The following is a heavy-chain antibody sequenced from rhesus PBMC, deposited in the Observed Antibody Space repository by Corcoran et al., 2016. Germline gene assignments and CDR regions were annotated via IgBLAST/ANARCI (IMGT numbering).Heavy chain of an antibody. CDR3: ASGSGSYTYFDY. D-gene: IGHD3-16*01. J-gene: IGHJ4*01. CDR1: GGSISSSY. V-gene: IGHV4-169*02. CDR2: IDGSGSST. Sequence: QLQLQESGPGLVKPSETLSVTCAVSGGSISSSYWSWIRQAPGKGLEWIGYIDGSGSSTNYNPSLKSRVTLSVDTSKNQLSLKLSSVTAADTAVYYCASGSGSYTYFDYWGQGVLVTVSS.